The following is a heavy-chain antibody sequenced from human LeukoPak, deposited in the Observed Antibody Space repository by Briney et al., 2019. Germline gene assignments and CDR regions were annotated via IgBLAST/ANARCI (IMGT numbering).Heavy chain of an antibody. V-gene: IGHV1-2*02. CDR2: INPNSGGT. D-gene: IGHD3-22*01. Sequence: VASVEVSCKASGYTFTGYYMHWVRQAPGQGLEWMGWINPNSGGTNYAQKFQGRVTMTRDTSISTAYMELSRLRSDDTAVYYCARDRGYYYDSSGYYGLAYWGQGTLVTVSS. J-gene: IGHJ4*02. CDR1: GYTFTGYY. CDR3: ARDRGYYYDSSGYYGLAY.